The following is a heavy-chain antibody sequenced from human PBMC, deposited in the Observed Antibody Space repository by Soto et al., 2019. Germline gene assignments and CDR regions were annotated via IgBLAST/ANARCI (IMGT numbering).Heavy chain of an antibody. CDR2: ISYSGST. CDR3: ARESGSHSYYYSGMDV. V-gene: IGHV4-59*02. J-gene: IGHJ6*02. CDR1: GGSVNTYS. Sequence: SETLSLTCTVSGGSVNTYSWGWIRQPPGKELEWVGYISYSGSTNYNPSLKSRVTISRVTSKDQFSLKLISVTAADTAVYYCARESGSHSYYYSGMDVWGQGTTVTVSS. D-gene: IGHD3-10*01.